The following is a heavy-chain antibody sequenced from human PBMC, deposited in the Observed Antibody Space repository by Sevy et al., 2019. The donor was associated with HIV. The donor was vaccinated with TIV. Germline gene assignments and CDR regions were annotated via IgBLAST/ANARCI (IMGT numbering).Heavy chain of an antibody. V-gene: IGHV3-20*04. D-gene: IGHD3-22*01. Sequence: GGSLRLSCAASGFTFDDYGMSWVRQAPGKGLEWVSGINWNGGSTGYADSVKGRFTISRDNAKNSLYLQMNSLRAEDTALYYCARFHYYDSGGGPDYYYGMDVWGQGTTVTVSS. J-gene: IGHJ6*02. CDR3: ARFHYYDSGGGPDYYYGMDV. CDR1: GFTFDDYG. CDR2: INWNGGST.